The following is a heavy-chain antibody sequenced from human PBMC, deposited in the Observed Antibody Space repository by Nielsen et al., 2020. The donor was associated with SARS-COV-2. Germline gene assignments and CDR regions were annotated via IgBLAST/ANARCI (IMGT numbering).Heavy chain of an antibody. CDR2: ISYDGSNK. Sequence: VRQAPGKGLEWVAVISYDGSNKYYADSVKGRFTISRDNSKNTLYLQMNSLRAEDTAVYYCAKESAGSGEYTYWGQGTPVTVSS. D-gene: IGHD3-10*01. J-gene: IGHJ4*02. CDR3: AKESAGSGEYTY. V-gene: IGHV3-30*18.